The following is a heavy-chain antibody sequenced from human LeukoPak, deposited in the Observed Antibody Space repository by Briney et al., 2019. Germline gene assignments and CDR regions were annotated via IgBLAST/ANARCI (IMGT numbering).Heavy chain of an antibody. CDR1: GFTFRSYV. CDR3: AKETSSGNFVTIDC. CDR2: ITGDGGGT. Sequence: GGSLRLSCAASGFTFRSYVMSWVRQTPERGLEWVSAITGDGGGTNHADSVKGRFTIFRDNSKNTLYLQMNSLRAEDTAVYYCAKETSSGNFVTIDCWGQGALVTVSS. D-gene: IGHD1-26*01. V-gene: IGHV3-23*01. J-gene: IGHJ4*02.